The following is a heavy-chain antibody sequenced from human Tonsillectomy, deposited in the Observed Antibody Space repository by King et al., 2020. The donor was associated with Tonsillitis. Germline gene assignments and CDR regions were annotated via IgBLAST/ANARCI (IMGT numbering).Heavy chain of an antibody. J-gene: IGHJ3*02. CDR2: ISWDGGST. CDR3: AKDMVWNGFAFDI. D-gene: IGHD1-1*01. CDR1: GFTFDDYT. Sequence: VQLVESGGVVVQPGGSLRLSCAASGFTFDDYTMHWVRQAPGKGLEWLSLISWDGGSTYYADSVKVRFTISRDNSKNSLYLQMNSLRTEDTALYYCAKDMVWNGFAFDIWGQGTMVTVSS. V-gene: IGHV3-43*01.